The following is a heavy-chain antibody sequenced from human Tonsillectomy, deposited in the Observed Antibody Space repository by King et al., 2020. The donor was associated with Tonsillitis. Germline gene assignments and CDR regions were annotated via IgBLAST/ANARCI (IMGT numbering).Heavy chain of an antibody. Sequence: QLQESGPGLVKPSETLSLTCTVSGGSISNYYWSWVRQSPGKGLEWIGYIQYTGTTRYNPSLGSRVAISVDASQNQFSLKVRSVTAADTAVYFCARDFGSGGYDRRPLRHWGQGRLVTVSS. CDR3: ARDFGSGGYDRRPLRH. CDR2: IQYTGTT. J-gene: IGHJ4*02. V-gene: IGHV4-59*01. CDR1: GGSISNYY. D-gene: IGHD3-10*01.